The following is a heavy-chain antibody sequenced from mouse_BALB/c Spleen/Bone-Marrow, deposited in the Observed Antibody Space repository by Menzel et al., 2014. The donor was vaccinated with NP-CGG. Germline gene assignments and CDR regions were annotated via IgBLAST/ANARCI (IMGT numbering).Heavy chain of an antibody. D-gene: IGHD2-1*01. J-gene: IGHJ4*01. CDR1: GFTLTDYN. CDR3: ARGIYYGNYDYAMDY. Sequence: EVQLQQSGPELVKPGASVKISCKASGFTLTDYNMHWVKQSHGKSLEWIGYIYPYNGGIDHNQKFNNKATLTVDNSSSTAYMELRSPTSEDSAVYYCARGIYYGNYDYAMDYWGQGTSVTVSS. CDR2: IYPYNGGI. V-gene: IGHV1S29*02.